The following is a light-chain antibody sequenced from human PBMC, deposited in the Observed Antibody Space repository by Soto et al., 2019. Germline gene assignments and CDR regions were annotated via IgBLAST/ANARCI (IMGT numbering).Light chain of an antibody. CDR1: QSVSSN. CDR2: GAS. Sequence: EIVMTQSPAALSVSPGERATVSCRASQSVSSNLAWYQQKPGQAPRLLIYGASTRATGIPARFSGSGSGTEFTLTISSLQSEDFAVYYCQQYNNWPPKFGQGNRGAIK. V-gene: IGKV3-15*01. J-gene: IGKJ1*01. CDR3: QQYNNWPPK.